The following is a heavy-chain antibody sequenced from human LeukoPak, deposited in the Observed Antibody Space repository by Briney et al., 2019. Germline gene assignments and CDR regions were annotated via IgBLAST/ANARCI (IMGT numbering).Heavy chain of an antibody. D-gene: IGHD4-17*01. V-gene: IGHV4-59*01. CDR1: GGSISNYY. Sequence: SETLSLTCTVSGGSISNYYWSWIRRPPGKGLEWIAYIYHTGETNYNPSLKSRVSMSVDTSKNQFSLKLTSVTAADTAVYYCARGEDGDYYFQHWGQGTLVTVSS. CDR2: IYHTGET. CDR3: ARGEDGDYYFQH. J-gene: IGHJ1*01.